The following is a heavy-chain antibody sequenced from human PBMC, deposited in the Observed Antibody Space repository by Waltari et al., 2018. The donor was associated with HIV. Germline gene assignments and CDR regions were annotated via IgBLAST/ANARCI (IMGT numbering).Heavy chain of an antibody. D-gene: IGHD6-19*01. J-gene: IGHJ5*02. CDR3: ARDLQIGAAVTGPSWFDP. CDR1: GFHFPIYA. Sequence: EVRLFESGGGLVQPGGSLRLSCNAPGFHFPIYAMNWVRQTPRKGLEWVSSISGRGGTTYYLDSVRGRFTISRDNSKDTLYLQMNSLRAEDSAVYYCARDLQIGAAVTGPSWFDPWGQGTLVTVSS. CDR2: ISGRGGTT. V-gene: IGHV3-23*01.